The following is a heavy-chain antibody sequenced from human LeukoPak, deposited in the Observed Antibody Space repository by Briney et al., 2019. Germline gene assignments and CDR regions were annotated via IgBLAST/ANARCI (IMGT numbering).Heavy chain of an antibody. CDR2: IYYSGST. D-gene: IGHD3-10*01. V-gene: IGHV4-59*02. CDR1: GGSVSNKY. J-gene: IGHJ5*02. Sequence: SETLSLTCTVSGGSVSNKYWSWIRQPPGKGLEWIGYIYYSGSTNYNPSLKSRVTISVDTSKNQFSLKLSSVTAADTAVYYCARLNQWFGAYWFDPWGQGTLVTVSS. CDR3: ARLNQWFGAYWFDP.